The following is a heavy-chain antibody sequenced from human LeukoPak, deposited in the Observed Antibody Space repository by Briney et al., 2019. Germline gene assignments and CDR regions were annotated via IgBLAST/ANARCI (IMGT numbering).Heavy chain of an antibody. D-gene: IGHD3-22*01. CDR2: IIPIFGTA. J-gene: IGHJ4*02. CDR3: AKREYYDSSRPFDY. V-gene: IGHV1-69*06. Sequence: GASVTVSCKASGGTFSSYAISWVRQAPGQGLEWMGGIIPIFGTANYAQKFQGRVTITADKSTSTAYMELSSLRSEDTAVYYCAKREYYDSSRPFDYWGQGTLVTVSS. CDR1: GGTFSSYA.